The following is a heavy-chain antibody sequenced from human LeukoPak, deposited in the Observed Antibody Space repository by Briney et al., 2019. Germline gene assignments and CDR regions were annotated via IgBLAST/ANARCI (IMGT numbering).Heavy chain of an antibody. CDR2: IYHSGST. Sequence: SETLSLTCAVSGGSISSGGYSWSWIRQPPGKGLVWIGYIYHSGSTYYNPSLKSRVTISVDRSKNQFSLKLSSVTAADTAVYYCARGGRVWGSYRYTSSIPLDYWGQGTLVTVSS. D-gene: IGHD3-16*02. V-gene: IGHV4-30-2*01. CDR1: GGSISSGGYS. CDR3: ARGGRVWGSYRYTSSIPLDY. J-gene: IGHJ4*02.